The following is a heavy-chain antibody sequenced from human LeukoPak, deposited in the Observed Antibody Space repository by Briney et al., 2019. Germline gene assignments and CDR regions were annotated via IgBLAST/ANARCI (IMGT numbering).Heavy chain of an antibody. D-gene: IGHD5-18*01. CDR1: GGTFSSYA. V-gene: IGHV1-69*13. CDR2: IIPIFGTA. Sequence: GASVKVSCKASGGTFSSYAISWVRQAPGQGLEWMGGIIPIFGTANYAQKFQGRVTITADESTSTAYMELSSLRSEDTAVYYCARATVDTAMVELGYYFDYWSQGTLVTVSS. J-gene: IGHJ4*02. CDR3: ARATVDTAMVELGYYFDY.